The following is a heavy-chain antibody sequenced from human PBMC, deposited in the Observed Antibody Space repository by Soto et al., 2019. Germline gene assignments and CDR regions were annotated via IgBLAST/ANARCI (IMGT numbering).Heavy chain of an antibody. D-gene: IGHD6-13*01. J-gene: IGHJ4*02. V-gene: IGHV4-59*01. CDR3: ARGTSWQLPFDY. Sequence: SETLSLTCIVSGGSISSYYWSWIRQPPGKRLEWIGYISYSGSTDYNPSLKSRVTISGDTSKNQFSLKVSSVTAADTAVYYCARGTSWQLPFDYRGQGTLVTVSS. CDR2: ISYSGST. CDR1: GGSISSYY.